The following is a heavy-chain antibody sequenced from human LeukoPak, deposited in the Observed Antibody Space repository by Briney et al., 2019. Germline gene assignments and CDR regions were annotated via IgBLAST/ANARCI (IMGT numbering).Heavy chain of an antibody. CDR2: ISGSGGST. J-gene: IGHJ4*02. D-gene: IGHD2-21*02. CDR1: GISVSSDY. V-gene: IGHV3-23*01. CDR3: AKDRLAYCGGDCYSHFDY. Sequence: GGSLRLSCAASGISVSSDYMSWVRQAPGKGLEWVSAISGSGGSTYYADSVKGRFTISRDNSKNTLYLQMNSLRAEDTAVYYCAKDRLAYCGGDCYSHFDYWGQGTLVTVSS.